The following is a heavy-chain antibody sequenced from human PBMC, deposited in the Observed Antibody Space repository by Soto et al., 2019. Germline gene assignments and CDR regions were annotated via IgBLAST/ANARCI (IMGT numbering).Heavy chain of an antibody. CDR1: GGSMSEYF. D-gene: IGHD3-10*01. V-gene: IGHV4-59*01. J-gene: IGHJ4*02. CDR2: IYYLGST. Sequence: SETLSLTCSVSGGSMSEYFWSWIRRSPGKGLEWIGYIYYLGSTDYNPSLKSRVTISVDTSKRQFSLRLTSVTAADTAVYYCARDGYDGSGSPYPDYWGPGTQVTVSS. CDR3: ARDGYDGSGSPYPDY.